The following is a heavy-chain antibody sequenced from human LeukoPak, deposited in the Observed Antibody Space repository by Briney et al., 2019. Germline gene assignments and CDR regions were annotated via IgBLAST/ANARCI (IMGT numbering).Heavy chain of an antibody. V-gene: IGHV3-7*01. J-gene: IGHJ4*02. D-gene: IGHD2-21*02. Sequence: GGSVRLSCAASGFTFSSYWMSWVRQAPGKRLEWVANIKQDGSEKYYVDSVKGRFTISRDNAKNSLYLQMNSLRAEDTAVYYCARYVRAYCGGDCPFDYWGQGTLVTVSS. CDR2: IKQDGSEK. CDR3: ARYVRAYCGGDCPFDY. CDR1: GFTFSSYW.